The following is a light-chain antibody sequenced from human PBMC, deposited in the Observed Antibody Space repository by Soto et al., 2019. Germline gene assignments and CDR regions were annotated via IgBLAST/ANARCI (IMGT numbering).Light chain of an antibody. CDR3: CSYSGSNTIVV. V-gene: IGLV2-14*03. J-gene: IGLJ2*01. CDR1: SSDVGGYNF. Sequence: QSALTQPASVSGSPGQSITISCTGTSSDVGGYNFVSWYQQHPGKAPRLMIFGVNNRPSGVSTRFSGSKSGNTASLTISGLQAEDEADYYCCSYSGSNTIVVFGGGTKLTVL. CDR2: GVN.